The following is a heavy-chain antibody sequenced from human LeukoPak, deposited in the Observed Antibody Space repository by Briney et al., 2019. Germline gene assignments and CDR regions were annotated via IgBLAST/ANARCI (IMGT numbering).Heavy chain of an antibody. CDR1: GFTFSSYS. Sequence: PGGSLRLSCAASGFTFSSYSMNWVRQAPGKGLEWVSSISSSSSYIYYADSVKGRFTISRDNAKNSLYLQMNSLRAEDTAVYYCAADLTRGIGYYAMDVWGQGTTVTVSS. V-gene: IGHV3-21*04. CDR2: ISSSSSYI. J-gene: IGHJ6*02. D-gene: IGHD6-13*01. CDR3: AADLTRGIGYYAMDV.